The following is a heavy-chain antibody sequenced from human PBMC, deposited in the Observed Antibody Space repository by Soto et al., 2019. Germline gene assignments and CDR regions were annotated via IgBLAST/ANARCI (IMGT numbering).Heavy chain of an antibody. J-gene: IGHJ2*01. V-gene: IGHV1-69*12. CDR1: GGTFTKYA. CDR2: IIPFFGTS. D-gene: IGHD3-22*01. CDR3: ARNSFGDDSRHWYFDL. Sequence: QVQLVQSGAEVKKPGSSVKVSCKASGGTFTKYAISWVRQAPGQGLEWMGGIIPFFGTSTYAQKFQGRVTITADGSTTTAYMELSSLRSEDSAVYYCARNSFGDDSRHWYFDLWGRGTLVTVSS.